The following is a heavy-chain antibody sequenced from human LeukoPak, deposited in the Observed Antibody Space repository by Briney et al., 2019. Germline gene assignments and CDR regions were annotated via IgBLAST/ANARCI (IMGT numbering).Heavy chain of an antibody. Sequence: GGSLRLSCAAPGFTFSSYEMNWVRQAPGKGLEWVSYISSSGSTIYYADSVKGRFTISRDNAKNSLYLQTNSLRAEDTAVYYCAREVSEPSYSSYGMDVWGKGTTVTVSS. CDR2: ISSSGSTI. D-gene: IGHD4-11*01. J-gene: IGHJ6*04. CDR3: AREVSEPSYSSYGMDV. V-gene: IGHV3-48*03. CDR1: GFTFSSYE.